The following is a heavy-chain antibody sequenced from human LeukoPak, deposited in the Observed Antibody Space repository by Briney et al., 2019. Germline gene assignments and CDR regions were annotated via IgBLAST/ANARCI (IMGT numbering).Heavy chain of an antibody. J-gene: IGHJ6*03. CDR2: ISSSSSYI. D-gene: IGHD4-23*01. CDR3: ARSFGGWDYHYMDV. V-gene: IGHV3-21*01. Sequence: PGGSLRLSCAASGFTFSSYSMNWVRQAPGKGLEWVSSISSSSSYIYYADSVKGRFTISRDNAKNSLYLQMNSLRAEDTAVYYCARSFGGWDYHYMDVWGKGTTVTVSS. CDR1: GFTFSSYS.